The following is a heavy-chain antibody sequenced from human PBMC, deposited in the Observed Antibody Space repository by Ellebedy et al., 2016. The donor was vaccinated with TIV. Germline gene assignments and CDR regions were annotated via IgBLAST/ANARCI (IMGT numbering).Heavy chain of an antibody. Sequence: GGSLRLSXAASGFTFSYYSMHWVRQAPGKGLEWVAVISHDGSNKYHAESVKGRFTISRDDSKNTLYLQMNTLRTEDTALYFCARGSISRGYFDSWGQGTLVTVSS. J-gene: IGHJ4*02. V-gene: IGHV3-30-3*01. CDR3: ARGSISRGYFDS. D-gene: IGHD6-13*01. CDR1: GFTFSYYS. CDR2: ISHDGSNK.